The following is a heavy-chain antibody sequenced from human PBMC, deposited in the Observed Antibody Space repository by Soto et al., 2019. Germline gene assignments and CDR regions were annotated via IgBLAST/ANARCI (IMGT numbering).Heavy chain of an antibody. Sequence: QVQLQESGPGLVKPSQTLSLTCTVSGGSISSGGYYWSWIRQHPGKGLEWIGYIYYSGSTYYNPSLKSRATISVDTSKNQFSLKLSSVTAADTAVYYCARSNRRYDYVWGSYRYSFDYWGQGTLVTVSS. J-gene: IGHJ4*02. D-gene: IGHD3-16*02. CDR2: IYYSGST. V-gene: IGHV4-31*03. CDR3: ARSNRRYDYVWGSYRYSFDY. CDR1: GGSISSGGYY.